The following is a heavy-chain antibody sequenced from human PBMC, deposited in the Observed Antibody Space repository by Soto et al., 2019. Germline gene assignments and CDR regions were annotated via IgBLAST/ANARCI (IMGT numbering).Heavy chain of an antibody. CDR1: GGSIRRYY. V-gene: IGHV4-4*07. D-gene: IGHD2-2*01. CDR3: AREGASRYGLAV. CDR2: IYTSGTT. Sequence: PSETLSLTCNVSGGSIRRYYWSWIRQPPGKALEWIGRIYTSGTTNYNPSLKSRVTMLVDTSKSQFSLKLSSVTAADTAVYYCAREGASRYGLAVSSQGSTDTGS. J-gene: IGHJ6*02.